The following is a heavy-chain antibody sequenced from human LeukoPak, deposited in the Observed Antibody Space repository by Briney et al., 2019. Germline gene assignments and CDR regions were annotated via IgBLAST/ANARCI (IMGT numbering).Heavy chain of an antibody. Sequence: SQTLSLTCTVPGGSISSGDYYWRWIRQPPGKGLEWIGYIYYSGSTYYNPSLKSRVTISVDTSKNQFSLKLSSVTAADTAVYYCARAPYYHYGMDVWGQGTTVTVSS. V-gene: IGHV4-30-4*01. CDR2: IYYSGST. J-gene: IGHJ6*02. CDR1: GGSISSGDYY. CDR3: ARAPYYHYGMDV.